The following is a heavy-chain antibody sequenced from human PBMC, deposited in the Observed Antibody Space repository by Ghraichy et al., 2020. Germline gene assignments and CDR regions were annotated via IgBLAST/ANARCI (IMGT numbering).Heavy chain of an antibody. CDR3: SSGDTFDI. J-gene: IGHJ3*02. CDR1: GLIFGSYW. V-gene: IGHV3-7*03. CDR2: INQNGREK. Sequence: CAASGLIFGSYWMTWVRQAPGKGLEWVANINQNGREKYYVASVKGRFTISRDNAKNSLYLQMNGLRAEDTAFYYCSSGDTFDIWGQGTMVAVSS. D-gene: IGHD3-10*01.